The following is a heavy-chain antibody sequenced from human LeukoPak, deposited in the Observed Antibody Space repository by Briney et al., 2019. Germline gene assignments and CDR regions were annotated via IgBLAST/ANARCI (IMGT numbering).Heavy chain of an antibody. D-gene: IGHD6-13*01. V-gene: IGHV1-69*04. CDR3: ARVPQGSSWPYYFDY. CDR2: IVPILGTA. J-gene: IGHJ4*02. Sequence: SVNVSYKSSGGTFRTYAISWVRQPPGQEREGVGRIVPILGTANYAQNFQGRVTITADRTTTTAYMELSSLGAEDTAVYYCARVPQGSSWPYYFDYWGQGTLVTVSS. CDR1: GGTFRTYA.